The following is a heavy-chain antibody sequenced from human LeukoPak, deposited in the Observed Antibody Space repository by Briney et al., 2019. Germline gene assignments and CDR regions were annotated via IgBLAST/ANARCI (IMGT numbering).Heavy chain of an antibody. CDR2: IYYSGST. V-gene: IGHV4-31*03. J-gene: IGHJ4*02. CDR1: GGSLSSGGYY. CDR3: ASSSGYYYFDY. D-gene: IGHD3-22*01. Sequence: SETLSLTCTVSGGSLSSGGYYWSWIRQHPGQGLEWIGYIYYSGSTYYNPSLESRVTISVDTSKNQFSLKLSSVTAADTAVYYCASSSGYYYFDYWGQGTLVTVSS.